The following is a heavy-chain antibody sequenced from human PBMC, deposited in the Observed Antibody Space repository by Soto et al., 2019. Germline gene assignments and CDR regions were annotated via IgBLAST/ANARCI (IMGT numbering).Heavy chain of an antibody. CDR2: IIPSFGTA. CDR3: ASLRGLPLSYYYGMDV. D-gene: IGHD3-16*02. Sequence: QVQLVQSGAEVKKPGSSVKVSCKASGGTFSSYAISWVRQAPGQGLEWMGGIIPSFGTANYAQKFQGRVTITADESTSTAYMELSSLRSEDTAVYYCASLRGLPLSYYYGMDVWGQGTTVTVSS. V-gene: IGHV1-69*01. J-gene: IGHJ6*02. CDR1: GGTFSSYA.